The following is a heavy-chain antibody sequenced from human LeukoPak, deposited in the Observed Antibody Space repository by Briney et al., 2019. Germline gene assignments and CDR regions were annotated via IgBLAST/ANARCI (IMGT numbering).Heavy chain of an antibody. V-gene: IGHV3-30*02. CDR2: IRYDGSNR. J-gene: IGHJ4*02. Sequence: QAGGSLRLSCAASGFTFSNYGVHWVRQAPGKGLEWVAFIRYDGSNRYYVDSVKGRFTISRDNSKNTLFLQMTSLRAEDTALYYCAKDREKPSQFDYWGQGTPVIVAS. CDR3: AKDREKPSQFDY. CDR1: GFTFSNYG. D-gene: IGHD1-26*01.